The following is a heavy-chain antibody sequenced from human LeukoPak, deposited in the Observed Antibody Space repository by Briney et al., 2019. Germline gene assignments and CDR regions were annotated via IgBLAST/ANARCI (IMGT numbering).Heavy chain of an antibody. CDR1: GFHLRGFA. D-gene: IGHD1-26*01. V-gene: IGHV3-23*01. Sequence: GFLKPSCAASGFHLRGFAKRWVRRNPGKGLEWVSGISGSGDNTLYADSVKGRFTISRDNSKNTLYLEMNSLRAEDTAIYYCAKMKGHPLPKYYMDVWGQGTTVTVSS. CDR2: ISGSGDNT. J-gene: IGHJ6*01. CDR3: AKMKGHPLPKYYMDV.